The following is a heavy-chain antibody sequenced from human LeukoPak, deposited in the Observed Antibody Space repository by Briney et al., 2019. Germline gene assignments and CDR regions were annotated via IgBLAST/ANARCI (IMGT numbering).Heavy chain of an antibody. D-gene: IGHD2-2*01. CDR3: ARDLGYCSSTSCPNDY. CDR1: GFTFSSYG. V-gene: IGHV3-30*03. Sequence: PGGSLRLSCAASGFTFSSYGMHWVRQAPGKGLEWVAVISYDGSNKYYADSVKGRFTISRDNSKNTLYLQMNSLRAEDTAVYYCARDLGYCSSTSCPNDYWGQGTLVTVSS. CDR2: ISYDGSNK. J-gene: IGHJ4*02.